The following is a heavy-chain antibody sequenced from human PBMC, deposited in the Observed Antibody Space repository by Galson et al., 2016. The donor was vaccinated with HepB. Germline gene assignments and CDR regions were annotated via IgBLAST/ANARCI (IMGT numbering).Heavy chain of an antibody. CDR3: AKGAGPGKVDWFDP. J-gene: IGHJ5*02. D-gene: IGHD1-26*01. CDR1: GFSFNNFA. V-gene: IGHV3-23*01. Sequence: SLRLSCAASGFSFNNFAMMWVRQAPGKGLEWVSTIADRGYATYYGDSVRGRFTISSDSSTNTVYLHSSNLRADDTAVYYCAKGAGPGKVDWFDPWGQGTQVTVSS. CDR2: IADRGYAT.